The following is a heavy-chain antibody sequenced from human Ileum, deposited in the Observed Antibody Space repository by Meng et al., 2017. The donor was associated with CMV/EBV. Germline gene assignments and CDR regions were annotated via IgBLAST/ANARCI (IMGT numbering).Heavy chain of an antibody. J-gene: IGHJ4*02. Sequence: ASVKVSCKASGYTFSNYGVTWVRQVRGQGLEWMGWISDYGGNTNNAQKFQGRVTMTTDTSTNTAYLELRSLRSDDTAMYYCAKDRDSGYSSGWSHFDYWGQGILVTVSS. CDR1: GYTFSNYG. V-gene: IGHV1-18*01. D-gene: IGHD6-25*01. CDR2: ISDYGGNT. CDR3: AKDRDSGYSSGWSHFDY.